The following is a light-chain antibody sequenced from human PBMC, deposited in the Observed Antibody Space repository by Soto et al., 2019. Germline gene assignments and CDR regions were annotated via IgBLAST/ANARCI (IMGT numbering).Light chain of an antibody. CDR1: QSISSW. CDR3: QQYNSYSPWT. CDR2: DAS. Sequence: DIQMTQSHSTLSASVGDRVTITCRASQSISSWLAWYQQKPGKAPKVLIYDASFLESGVPSRFSGSGSGTEFTLTITNLQPDDFATYYCQQYNSYSPWTFGQGTKVEIK. J-gene: IGKJ1*01. V-gene: IGKV1-5*01.